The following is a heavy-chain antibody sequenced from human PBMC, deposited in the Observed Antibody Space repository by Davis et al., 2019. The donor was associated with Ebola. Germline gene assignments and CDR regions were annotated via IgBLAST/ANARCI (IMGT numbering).Heavy chain of an antibody. CDR3: AREMTGYSSSWLFDP. D-gene: IGHD6-13*01. J-gene: IGHJ5*02. Sequence: SVTVSCKASGGTFSSYAISWVRQAPGQGLEWMGGIIPIFGTANYAQKFQGRVTITADKSTSTAYMELSSLRSEDTAVYYCAREMTGYSSSWLFDPWGQGTLVTVSS. V-gene: IGHV1-69*06. CDR1: GGTFSSYA. CDR2: IIPIFGTA.